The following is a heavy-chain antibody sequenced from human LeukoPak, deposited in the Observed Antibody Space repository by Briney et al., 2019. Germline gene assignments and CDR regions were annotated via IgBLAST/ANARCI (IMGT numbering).Heavy chain of an antibody. V-gene: IGHV1-18*04. CDR3: ARECCGGQQWLAPAFDYYYYGMDV. CDR1: GYTFTSYG. D-gene: IGHD6-19*01. J-gene: IGHJ6*04. Sequence: ASVKVSCKAPGYTFTSYGISWVRQAPGQGLEWMGWISAYNGNTNYAQKLQGRVTMTTDTSTSTAYMELRSLRSDDTAVYYCARECCGGQQWLAPAFDYYYYGMDVWGKGTTVTVSS. CDR2: ISAYNGNT.